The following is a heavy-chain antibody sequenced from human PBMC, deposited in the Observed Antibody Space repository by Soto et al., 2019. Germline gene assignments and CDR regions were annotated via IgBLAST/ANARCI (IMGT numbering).Heavy chain of an antibody. J-gene: IGHJ4*02. D-gene: IGHD3-22*01. Sequence: PGGSLRLSCAASGFTFISHSMNWVRQAPGKGLEWVSYISSSSTTIYYSDSVKGRFTISRDNVKNSLYLQMNSLRDEDTAVYYCARDSRAGIVVVMPFDYWGQGTLVTVSS. CDR1: GFTFISHS. CDR2: ISSSSTTI. V-gene: IGHV3-48*02. CDR3: ARDSRAGIVVVMPFDY.